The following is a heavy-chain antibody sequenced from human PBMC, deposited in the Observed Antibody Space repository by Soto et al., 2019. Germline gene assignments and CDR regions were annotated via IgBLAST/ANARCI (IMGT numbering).Heavy chain of an antibody. J-gene: IGHJ4*02. D-gene: IGHD2-2*01. CDR3: AKDDAPAAPSTFDS. CDR2: INSDGSST. Sequence: PGGSLRLSCAASGFTFSSYWMHWVRQAPGKGLVWVSRINSDGSSTSYADSVKGRFIISRDTSRNTLSLQMNSLRAEDTAVYYCAKDDAPAAPSTFDSWGQGALVTVSS. V-gene: IGHV3-74*01. CDR1: GFTFSSYW.